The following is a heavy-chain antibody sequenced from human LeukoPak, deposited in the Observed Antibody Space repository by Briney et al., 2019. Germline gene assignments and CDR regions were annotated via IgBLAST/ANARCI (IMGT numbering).Heavy chain of an antibody. CDR2: IYYTGSN. CDR3: ARSYYDSSGYRYYDY. Sequence: PSETLSLTCSVSGGSISGFCWSWIRQPPGKGLEWIGHIYYTGSNYNRPSLKTRVTMSLDTSKNQLFLNLSSLTAADTAVYYCARSYYDSSGYRYYDYWGQGTLVTVSS. J-gene: IGHJ4*02. CDR1: GGSISGFC. D-gene: IGHD3-22*01. V-gene: IGHV4-59*01.